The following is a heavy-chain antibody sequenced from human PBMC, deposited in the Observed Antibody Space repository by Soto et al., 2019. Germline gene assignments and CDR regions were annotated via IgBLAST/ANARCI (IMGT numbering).Heavy chain of an antibody. CDR1: GFNFSSYA. Sequence: PGGSLRLSCAASGFNFSSYAMHWFRQAPGKGLEWVAVISYDGGKKYYADSVKGRFTISRDNSQNTLYVEMTSLSAEDTAVYYCAREGQPAAGTTPHIWGQGTLVTVSS. V-gene: IGHV3-30*04. CDR2: ISYDGGKK. D-gene: IGHD6-25*01. J-gene: IGHJ4*02. CDR3: AREGQPAAGTTPHI.